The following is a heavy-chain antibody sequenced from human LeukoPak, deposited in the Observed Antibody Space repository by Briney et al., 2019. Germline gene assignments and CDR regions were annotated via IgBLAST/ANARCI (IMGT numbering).Heavy chain of an antibody. V-gene: IGHV3-23*01. CDR3: TKLNYYDSSGSGGPGP. D-gene: IGHD3-22*01. Sequence: PGGSLRLSCAASGFTFSSYAMSWVRQAPGKGLEWVSTISGSGGSTYYADSVKGRFTISRDNSKNTLYLQMNSLRAEDTAVYYCTKLNYYDSSGSGGPGPWGQGTLVTVSS. CDR2: ISGSGGST. J-gene: IGHJ5*02. CDR1: GFTFSSYA.